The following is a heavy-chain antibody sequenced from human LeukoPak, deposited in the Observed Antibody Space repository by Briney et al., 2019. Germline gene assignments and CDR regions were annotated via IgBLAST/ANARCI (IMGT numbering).Heavy chain of an antibody. CDR1: GFTFSSYT. CDR2: ISYDGSNK. J-gene: IGHJ4*02. V-gene: IGHV3-30-3*01. Sequence: AGGSLRLSCAASGFTFSSYTMHWVRQAPGKGLEWVAVISYDGSNKYYADSVKGRFTISGDNSKNTLFLQVNSLRAEDTAVYYCAREEATSIILDYWGQGTLVTVSS. CDR3: AREEATSIILDY. D-gene: IGHD1-26*01.